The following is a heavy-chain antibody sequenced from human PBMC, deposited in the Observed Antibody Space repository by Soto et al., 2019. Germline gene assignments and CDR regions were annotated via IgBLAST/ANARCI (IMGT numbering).Heavy chain of an antibody. J-gene: IGHJ6*02. CDR1: SGSISSGGYY. CDR3: ARGDDDILVGMDV. CDR2: IYYSGST. V-gene: IGHV4-31*02. D-gene: IGHD3-9*01. Sequence: SETLSLTCAVSSGSISSGGYYWSWIRQHPGKGLEWIGYIYYSGSTYYNPSLKSRVTISVDTSKNQFSLKLTSVTAADTAVYYCARGDDDILVGMDVWGQGTTVTVSS.